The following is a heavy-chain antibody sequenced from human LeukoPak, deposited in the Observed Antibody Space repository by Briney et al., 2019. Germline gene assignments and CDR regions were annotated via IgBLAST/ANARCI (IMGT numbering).Heavy chain of an antibody. CDR3: ARGIVVVPAVDYSYNWFDP. J-gene: IGHJ5*02. V-gene: IGHV1-18*01. D-gene: IGHD2-2*01. CDR1: GYTFTSYG. CDR2: ISAYNGNT. Sequence: ASVKVSCKASGYTFTSYGISWVRQAPGQGLEWMGWISAYNGNTNYAQKLQGRVTMTTDTSTSTAYMELRSLRSDDTAVYYCARGIVVVPAVDYSYNWFDPSGQGTLVTVSS.